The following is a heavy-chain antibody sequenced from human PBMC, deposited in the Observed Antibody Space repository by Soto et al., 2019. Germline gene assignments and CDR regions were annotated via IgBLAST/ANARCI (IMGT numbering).Heavy chain of an antibody. D-gene: IGHD6-25*01. J-gene: IGHJ6*02. CDR1: GFTFSSYG. Sequence: QVQLVESGGGVVQPGRSLRLSCAASGFTFSSYGMHWVRQAPGKGLEWVAVIWYDGSNKDYADSVKGRFTISRDNSKNTLDLQMNSLRAEDRAVYFCARDRLGMDVWGQGTTVTVSS. CDR3: ARDRLGMDV. CDR2: IWYDGSNK. V-gene: IGHV3-33*01.